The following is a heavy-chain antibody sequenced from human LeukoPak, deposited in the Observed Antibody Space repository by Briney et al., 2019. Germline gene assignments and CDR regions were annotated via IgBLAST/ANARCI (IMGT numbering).Heavy chain of an antibody. CDR2: IIPIFGTA. D-gene: IGHD2-2*01. J-gene: IGHJ4*02. CDR1: GGTFSSYA. Sequence: SVKVSCKXSGGTFSSYAISWVRQAPGQGLEGMGGIIPIFGTANYAQKFQGRVTITADESTSTAYMELSSLRSEDTAVYYCARDFVVVPAAMVYFDYWGQGTLVTVSS. V-gene: IGHV1-69*01. CDR3: ARDFVVVPAAMVYFDY.